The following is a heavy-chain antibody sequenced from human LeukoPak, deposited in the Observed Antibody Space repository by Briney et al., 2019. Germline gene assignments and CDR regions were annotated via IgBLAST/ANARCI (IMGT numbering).Heavy chain of an antibody. D-gene: IGHD4-17*01. V-gene: IGHV3-9*01. Sequence: GRSLRLSCAASGFTFDDYAMHWVRQAPGKGLEWVSGISWNSGSIGYADSVKGRFTISRDNAKNSLYLQMNSLRAEDTAVYYCARNNGDYGLDYWGQGTLVTVSS. CDR2: ISWNSGSI. CDR3: ARNNGDYGLDY. J-gene: IGHJ4*02. CDR1: GFTFDDYA.